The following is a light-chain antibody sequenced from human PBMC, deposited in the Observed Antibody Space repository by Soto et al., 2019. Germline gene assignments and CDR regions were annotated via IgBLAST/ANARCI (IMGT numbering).Light chain of an antibody. V-gene: IGLV1-47*01. CDR3: AVWDDSLSGL. CDR2: RNN. J-gene: IGLJ2*01. Sequence: QSVLTQPPSASGTPGQRVTISCSGGSSNIGNHYVYWYQLLPGTAPKLLIYRNNQRPSGVPDRFSGSKSGTSASLVISGLRSEDEADYYCAVWDDSLSGLFGGGTKLTVL. CDR1: SSNIGNHY.